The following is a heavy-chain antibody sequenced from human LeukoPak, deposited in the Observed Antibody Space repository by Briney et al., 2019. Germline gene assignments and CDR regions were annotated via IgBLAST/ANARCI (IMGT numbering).Heavy chain of an antibody. CDR2: INHSGST. Sequence: PSETLSLTCAVYGGSFSGYYWSWIRQPPGKGLEWIGEINHSGSTNYNPSLKSRVTISVDTSKNQFSLKLSSVTAADTAVYYCAGGQTITIFGVVIPFDPWGQGTLVTVSS. J-gene: IGHJ5*02. CDR3: AGGQTITIFGVVIPFDP. V-gene: IGHV4-34*01. CDR1: GGSFSGYY. D-gene: IGHD3-3*01.